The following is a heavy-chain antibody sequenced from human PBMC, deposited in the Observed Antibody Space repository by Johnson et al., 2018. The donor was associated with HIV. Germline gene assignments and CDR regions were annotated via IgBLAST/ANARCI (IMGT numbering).Heavy chain of an antibody. CDR1: GFTVSTNS. CDR3: AKLAIDYSGAWYGLTFDI. Sequence: VQLVESGGGLVQPGGSLRLSCAASGFTVSTNSMSWVRQAPGKGLEWVSVIYSGDNTLYADSVKGRFIVSRDNSKNTLYLQMNSLRAEDSAVYYCAKLAIDYSGAWYGLTFDIWGQGTMVTVSS. J-gene: IGHJ3*02. D-gene: IGHD6-19*01. V-gene: IGHV3-66*01. CDR2: IYSGDNT.